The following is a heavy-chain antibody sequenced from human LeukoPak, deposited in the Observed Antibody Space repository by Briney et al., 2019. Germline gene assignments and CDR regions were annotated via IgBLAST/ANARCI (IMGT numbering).Heavy chain of an antibody. Sequence: PGGSLRLSCAASGFTFSSYSMNWVRQAPGKGLEWVSSISSSSSYIYYADSVKGRFTISRDNAKNSLYLQMNSLRAEDTAVYYCARAGFWSGYDFDYWGQGTLVTVSS. J-gene: IGHJ4*02. CDR2: ISSSSSYI. D-gene: IGHD3-3*01. CDR3: ARAGFWSGYDFDY. CDR1: GFTFSSYS. V-gene: IGHV3-21*01.